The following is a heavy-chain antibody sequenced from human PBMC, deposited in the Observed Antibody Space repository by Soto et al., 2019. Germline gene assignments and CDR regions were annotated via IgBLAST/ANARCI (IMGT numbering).Heavy chain of an antibody. CDR3: ARGLGGGIAAAGTTSNWFDP. J-gene: IGHJ5*02. CDR2: INHSGST. CDR1: GGSFSGYY. Sequence: SETLSLTCAVYGGSFSGYYWSWIRQPPGKGLEWIGEINHSGSTNYNPSLKSRVTISVDTSKNQFSLKLSSVTAADTAVYYCARGLGGGIAAAGTTSNWFDPWGQGTLVTVSS. V-gene: IGHV4-34*01. D-gene: IGHD6-13*01.